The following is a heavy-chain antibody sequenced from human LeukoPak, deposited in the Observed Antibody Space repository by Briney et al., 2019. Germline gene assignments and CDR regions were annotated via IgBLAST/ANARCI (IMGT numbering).Heavy chain of an antibody. V-gene: IGHV4-59*12. CDR1: GGSISRYY. CDR2: IYHSGST. CDR3: ARKGYGDYNRNFHY. D-gene: IGHD4-17*01. Sequence: PSETLSLTCTVSGGSISRYYWSWIWQPPGKGLEWIGEIYHSGSTNYNPSLKSRVTISVDKSKNQFSLKLSSVTAADTAVYYCARKGYGDYNRNFHYWGQGTLVTVSS. J-gene: IGHJ4*02.